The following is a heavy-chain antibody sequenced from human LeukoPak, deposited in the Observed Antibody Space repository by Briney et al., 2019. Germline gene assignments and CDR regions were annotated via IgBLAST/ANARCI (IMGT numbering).Heavy chain of an antibody. CDR3: ARVTGYCTTTRCHTYYYYGMDV. V-gene: IGHV5-51*01. J-gene: IGHJ6*02. CDR1: GYSFTSNW. Sequence: GESLKISCKGSGYSFTSNWIGRVRQVPGKGLEWMGIIYPGDSETTYSPSLQGQVTISADKSISTAYMQWSSLKASDTAIYYCARVTGYCTTTRCHTYYYYGMDVWGQGTTVTVSS. CDR2: IYPGDSET. D-gene: IGHD2-2*02.